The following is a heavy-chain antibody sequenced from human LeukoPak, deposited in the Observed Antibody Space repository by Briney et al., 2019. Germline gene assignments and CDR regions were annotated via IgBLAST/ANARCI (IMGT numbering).Heavy chain of an antibody. CDR1: GGSISSGSYY. CDR2: IYTSGST. Sequence: SETLSLTCTVSGGSISSGSYYWSWIRQPAGKGLEWIGRIYTSGSTNYNPPLKSRVTISVDTSKNQFSPKLSSVTAADTAVYYCARVQPPYYYDSSGYYPLSYYFDYWGQGTLVTVSS. J-gene: IGHJ4*02. D-gene: IGHD3-22*01. V-gene: IGHV4-61*02. CDR3: ARVQPPYYYDSSGYYPLSYYFDY.